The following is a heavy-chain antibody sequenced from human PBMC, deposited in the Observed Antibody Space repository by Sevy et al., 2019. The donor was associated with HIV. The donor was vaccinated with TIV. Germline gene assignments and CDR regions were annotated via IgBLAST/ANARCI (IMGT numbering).Heavy chain of an antibody. CDR2: ISDSGGVK. D-gene: IGHD2-15*01. Sequence: GGSPRLSCRGSGFSFNRNALTWVRQAPGKGLQWVSGISDSGGVKHYADSVKGRFTISRDNSNNTVYLEMTSLTADDTAIYYCTKGRMVGSPFDSWGQGILVNVSS. J-gene: IGHJ4*02. CDR1: GFSFNRNA. V-gene: IGHV3-23*01. CDR3: TKGRMVGSPFDS.